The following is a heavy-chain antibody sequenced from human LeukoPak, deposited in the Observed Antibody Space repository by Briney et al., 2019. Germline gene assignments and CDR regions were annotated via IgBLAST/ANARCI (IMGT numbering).Heavy chain of an antibody. CDR3: AKVTVLEWPTLDY. D-gene: IGHD3-3*01. Sequence: LSLTCTVSGGSISSGGYYWSWIRQHPGKGLEWVSAISGSGGSTYYADSVKGRFTISRDNSKNTLYLQMNSLRAEDTAVYYCAKVTVLEWPTLDYWGQGTLVTVSS. CDR1: GGSISSGGYY. CDR2: ISGSGGST. V-gene: IGHV3-23*01. J-gene: IGHJ4*02.